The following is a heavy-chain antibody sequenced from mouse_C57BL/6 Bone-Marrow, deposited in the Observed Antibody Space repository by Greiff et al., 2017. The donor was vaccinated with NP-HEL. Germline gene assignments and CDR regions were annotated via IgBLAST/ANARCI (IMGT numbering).Heavy chain of an antibody. J-gene: IGHJ4*01. CDR1: GYTFTSYW. CDR2: IDPSDSYT. Sequence: VQLQQSGAELVKPGASVKLSCKASGYTFTSYWMQWVKQRPGQGLEWIGEIDPSDSYTNYNQKFKGKATLTVDTSSSTAYMQLSSLTSEDSAVDYCARVTTAYYAMDYWGQGTSVTVSS. CDR3: ARVTTAYYAMDY. D-gene: IGHD1-2*01. V-gene: IGHV1-50*01.